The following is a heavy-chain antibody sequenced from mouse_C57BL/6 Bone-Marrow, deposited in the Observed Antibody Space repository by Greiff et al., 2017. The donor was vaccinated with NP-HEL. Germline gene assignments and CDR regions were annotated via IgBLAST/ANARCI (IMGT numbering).Heavy chain of an antibody. CDR2: INPSSGYT. CDR3: ARLYYGSSDWYFDV. J-gene: IGHJ1*03. V-gene: IGHV1-4*01. D-gene: IGHD1-1*01. Sequence: VKLQESGAELARPGASVKMSCKASGYTFTSYTMHWVKQRPGQGLEWIGYINPSSGYTKYNQTFKDKATLTADKSSSTAYMQLSSLTSEDSAVYYCARLYYGSSDWYFDVWGTGTTVTVSS. CDR1: GYTFTSYT.